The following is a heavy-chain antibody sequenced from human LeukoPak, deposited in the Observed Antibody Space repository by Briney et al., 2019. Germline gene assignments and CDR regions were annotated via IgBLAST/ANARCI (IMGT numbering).Heavy chain of an antibody. CDR1: GDSINNYY. Sequence: SETLSLTCTVSGDSINNYYWTWIRQPPGKGLEWIGYIYYSGSTNYNPSLKSRVTISSDPSKTQFSLQLNSVTPEDTAVYYCARDMNYPTAWRRLQDWGQGTLVTVSS. CDR2: IYYSGST. CDR3: ARDMNYPTAWRRLQD. D-gene: IGHD1-7*01. V-gene: IGHV4-59*12. J-gene: IGHJ4*02.